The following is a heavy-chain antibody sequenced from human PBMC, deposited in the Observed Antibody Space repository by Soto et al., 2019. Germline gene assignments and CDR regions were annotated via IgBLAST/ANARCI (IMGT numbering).Heavy chain of an antibody. Sequence: VMVSCKASGYTFTKFGVSWVRQAPGQGLEWVGWVSGYNGNTNYAHKLLGRVSMTTDTSTRTAYMQLRSLRSDDTAVYFCARDEPGVAVAGANLDYWGQGTLVTVSS. J-gene: IGHJ4*02. CDR1: GYTFTKFG. D-gene: IGHD6-19*01. CDR3: ARDEPGVAVAGANLDY. V-gene: IGHV1-18*01. CDR2: VSGYNGNT.